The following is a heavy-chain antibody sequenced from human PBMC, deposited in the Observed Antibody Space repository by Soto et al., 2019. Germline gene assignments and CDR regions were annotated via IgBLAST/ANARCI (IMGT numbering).Heavy chain of an antibody. Sequence: QVQLQESGPGLVKSSQTLSLTCTVSGGSISSGGSYWSWIRQRPGKGLEWIVYIFYSDSFYYTPSLKGLVVILADTSKNQCTLTLSSVTDADTAVYYCAIAPETTPIFGVVRPYFFDFWGQGTLVTVSS. D-gene: IGHD3-3*01. CDR2: IFYSDSF. CDR1: GGSISSGGSY. CDR3: AIAPETTPIFGVVRPYFFDF. V-gene: IGHV4-31*01. J-gene: IGHJ4*02.